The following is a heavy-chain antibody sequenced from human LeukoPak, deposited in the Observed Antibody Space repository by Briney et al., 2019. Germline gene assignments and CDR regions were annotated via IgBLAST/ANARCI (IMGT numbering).Heavy chain of an antibody. CDR1: GGSISSGDYY. CDR2: IYYSGST. CDR3: ARDLVGYSYGSWDRAPDV. D-gene: IGHD5-18*01. Sequence: PSETLPLTCTVSGGSISSGDYYWSWIRQPPGKGLEWIGYIYYSGSTYYNPSLKSRVTISVDTSKNQFSLKLSSVTAADTAVYYCARDLVGYSYGSWDRAPDVWGQGTTVTVSS. J-gene: IGHJ6*02. V-gene: IGHV4-30-4*01.